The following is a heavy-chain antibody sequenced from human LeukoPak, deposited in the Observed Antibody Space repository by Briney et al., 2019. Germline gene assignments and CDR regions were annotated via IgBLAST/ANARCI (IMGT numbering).Heavy chain of an antibody. CDR2: ISSSSSYI. CDR3: ARDSPYMAFAFDI. V-gene: IGHV3-21*01. Sequence: PGGSLRLSCAASGFTFSSYSMNWVRQAPGKGLEWVSSISSSSSYIYYADSVKGRFTISRDNAKNSLYLQMNSLRAEDTAVYYCARDSPYMAFAFDIWGQGTMVTVSS. CDR1: GFTFSSYS. D-gene: IGHD2-21*01. J-gene: IGHJ3*02.